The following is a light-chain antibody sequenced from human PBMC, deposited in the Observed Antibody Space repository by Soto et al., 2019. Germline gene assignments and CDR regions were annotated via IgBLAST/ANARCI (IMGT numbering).Light chain of an antibody. V-gene: IGKV3-15*01. J-gene: IGKJ2*02. CDR1: QSVSSN. CDR3: QQYNNWPRGT. CDR2: GAS. Sequence: EIVMTQSPATLSVSPGERATLSCRASQSVSSNLAWYQQKPGQAPRLLIYGASTRATGIPARFSGSGSGTEFTLTISSLQSDDFAVDYCQQYNNWPRGTFGQGTKLEIK.